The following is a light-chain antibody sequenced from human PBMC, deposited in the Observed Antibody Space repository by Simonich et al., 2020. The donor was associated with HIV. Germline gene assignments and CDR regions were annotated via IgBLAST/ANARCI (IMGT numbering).Light chain of an antibody. CDR3: QVWDSSSDHVV. CDR1: NIGSYR. Sequence: SYVLTQPPSVSVAPGKTARITCGGNNIGSYRVHWYQQKPGQAPVLVVCDDSDRPSGIPERFSGSNSGNTATLTISRVEAGDEADYYCQVWDSSSDHVVFGGGTKLTVL. CDR2: DDS. J-gene: IGLJ2*01. V-gene: IGLV3-21*03.